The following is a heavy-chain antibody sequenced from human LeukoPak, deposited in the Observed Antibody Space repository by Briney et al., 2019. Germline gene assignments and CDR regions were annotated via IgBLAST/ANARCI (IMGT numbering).Heavy chain of an antibody. CDR2: INTDGSST. J-gene: IGHJ4*02. V-gene: IGHV3-74*01. D-gene: IGHD3-10*01. CDR1: GFTFSSYW. CDR3: ARDVGYGSGSFDY. Sequence: GGSLRLSCAASGFTFSSYWMHWVRQAPGKGLVWVSRINTDGSSTSYADSVKGRFTISRDNSKNTLYLQMNSLRAEDTAVYYCARDVGYGSGSFDYWGQGTLVTVSS.